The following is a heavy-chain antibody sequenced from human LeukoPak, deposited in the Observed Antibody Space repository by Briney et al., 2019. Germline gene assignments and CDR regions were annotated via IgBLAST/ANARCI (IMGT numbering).Heavy chain of an antibody. J-gene: IGHJ4*02. D-gene: IGHD3-10*01. CDR2: ISAYNGNT. Sequence: GASVKVSCKASGYTFTSYGISWVRQAPGQGLEWMGWISAYNGNTNYAQKLQGRVTTTTDTSTSTAYMELRSLRSDDTAVYYCARDLVTMVRGASPLIDYWGQGTLVTVSS. CDR3: ARDLVTMVRGASPLIDY. CDR1: GYTFTSYG. V-gene: IGHV1-18*01.